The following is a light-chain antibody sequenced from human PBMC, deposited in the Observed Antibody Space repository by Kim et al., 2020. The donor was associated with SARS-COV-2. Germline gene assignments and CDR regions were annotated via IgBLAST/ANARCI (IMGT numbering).Light chain of an antibody. Sequence: LTQPASVSGSPGQSITISCSGSSSDIGAYNYVSWYQQYPGTAPKLLIYDVTYRPSGVSDRFSGSKSGNTASLIISGLQAEDEADYYCSSYTTSSTVVFGGGTQLTVL. CDR1: SSDIGAYNY. J-gene: IGLJ3*02. CDR3: SSYTTSSTVV. V-gene: IGLV2-14*03. CDR2: DVT.